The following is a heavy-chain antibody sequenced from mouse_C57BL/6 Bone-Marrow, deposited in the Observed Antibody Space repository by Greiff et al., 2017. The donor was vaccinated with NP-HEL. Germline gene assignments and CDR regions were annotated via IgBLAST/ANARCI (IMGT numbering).Heavy chain of an antibody. CDR1: GFSFNTYA. V-gene: IGHV10-1*01. Sequence: EVQLVESGGGLVQPKGSLKLSCAASGFSFNTYAMNWVRQAPGKGLEWVARIRSKSNNYATYYADSVKDRFTISRDDSESMLYLQMNNLKTEDTAMYYCVRHEGETGDYGSNYYAMDYWGQGTSVTVSS. CDR3: VRHEGETGDYGSNYYAMDY. D-gene: IGHD1-1*01. CDR2: IRSKSNNYAT. J-gene: IGHJ4*01.